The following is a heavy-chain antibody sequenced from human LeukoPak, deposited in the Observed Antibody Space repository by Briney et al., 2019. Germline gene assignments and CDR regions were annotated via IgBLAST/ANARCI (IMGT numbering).Heavy chain of an antibody. CDR1: GYTFTSYG. CDR2: ISAYNGNT. CDR3: ARDIAYSSGWSYEYFQH. J-gene: IGHJ1*01. V-gene: IGHV1-18*01. D-gene: IGHD6-19*01. Sequence: ASLKVSCKASGYTFTSYGISWVRQAPGQGLEWMGWISAYNGNTNYAQKLQGRVTMTTDTSTSTAYMELRILRSDDTAVYYCARDIAYSSGWSYEYFQHWGQGTPVTVSS.